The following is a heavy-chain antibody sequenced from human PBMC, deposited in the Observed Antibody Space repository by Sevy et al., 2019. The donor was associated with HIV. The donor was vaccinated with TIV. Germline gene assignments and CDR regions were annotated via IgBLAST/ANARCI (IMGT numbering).Heavy chain of an antibody. V-gene: IGHV3-72*01. D-gene: IGHD3-10*01. J-gene: IGHJ5*02. Sequence: GRSLRLSCEASGFSFSDYNMDWVRQAPGRGLEWLGRSGNKANIYTTQYAASVKGRFGISRDDLKNSLSLQMNSLNTEDTAVYYCARELWYGELGGWFDPWGQGTLVTVSS. CDR3: ARELWYGELGGWFDP. CDR2: SGNKANIYTT. CDR1: GFSFSDYN.